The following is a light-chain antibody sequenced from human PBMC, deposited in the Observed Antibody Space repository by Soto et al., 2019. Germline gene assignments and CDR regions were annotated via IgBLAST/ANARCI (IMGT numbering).Light chain of an antibody. CDR2: GNS. CDR3: QSYDSSLSGVV. Sequence: QSVLTQPPSVSGAPGQRVTISCTGSSSNIGAGCDVHWYQQLPGTAPKLLIYGNSNRPSGVPDRFSGSKSGTSASLAITGLQAKDEADYYCQSYDSSLSGVVFGGGTKVTVL. V-gene: IGLV1-40*01. CDR1: SSNIGAGCD. J-gene: IGLJ2*01.